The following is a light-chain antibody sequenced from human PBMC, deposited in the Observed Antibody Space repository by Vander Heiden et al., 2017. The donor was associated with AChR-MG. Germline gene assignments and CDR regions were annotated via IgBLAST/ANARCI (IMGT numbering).Light chain of an antibody. CDR1: QSISSY. CDR2: AGS. CDR3: QQSDSTPPQT. V-gene: IGKV1-39*01. J-gene: IGKJ1*01. Sequence: DIQMTQSPSSLSASVGDRVTITCRASQSISSYLNWYQQKPGKAPKLLIYAGSSLQSGVPSRFSGSGYGTDFTLTISSLQPEDFATYYCQQSDSTPPQTFGQGTKVEIK.